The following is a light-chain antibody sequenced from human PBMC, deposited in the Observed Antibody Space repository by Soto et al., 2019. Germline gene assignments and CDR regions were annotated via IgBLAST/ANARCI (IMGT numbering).Light chain of an antibody. CDR2: GNN. CDR3: AAWDGSLNNVL. V-gene: IGLV1-44*01. J-gene: IGLJ2*01. Sequence: QSVLTQPPSASGTPGQRVTISCSGSGSSIGTNTVNWYRQLPGTAPKLLIYGNNQRPSGVPDRFSGSKSGTSASLAISGLQSEDEAEYYCAAWDGSLNNVLFGGGTTVTVL. CDR1: GSSIGTNT.